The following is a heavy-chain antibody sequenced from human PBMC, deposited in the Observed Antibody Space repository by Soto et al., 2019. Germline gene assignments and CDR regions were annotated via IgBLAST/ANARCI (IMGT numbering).Heavy chain of an antibody. D-gene: IGHD2-15*01. CDR3: ARDQGSGGIPYFDY. V-gene: IGHV4-31*03. Sequence: TSETLSLTCTVSGGSISSGGYYWSWIRQHPGKGLEWIGYIYYSGSTYYNPSLKSRVTISVDTSKNQFSLKLSSVTAADTAVYYCARDQGSGGIPYFDYWGQGTLVTVSS. J-gene: IGHJ4*02. CDR2: IYYSGST. CDR1: GGSISSGGYY.